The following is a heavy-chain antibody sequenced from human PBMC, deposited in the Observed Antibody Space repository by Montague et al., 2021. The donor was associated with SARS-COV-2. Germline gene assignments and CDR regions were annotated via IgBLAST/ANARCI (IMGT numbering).Heavy chain of an antibody. V-gene: IGHV2-5*02. D-gene: IGHD3-10*02. CDR3: ARRNTLFAGPYFDS. CDR1: GFSLSTSGVG. CDR2: IYWDDDK. J-gene: IGHJ4*02. Sequence: PALVKPTQTLTLTCTFSGFSLSTSGVGVGWIRQPPGKALEWLALIYWDDDKRYSPSLKRRLTITKDTSKNQVVLTMTNMDPVDTATYYCARRNTLFAGPYFDSWGQGTLVTVSS.